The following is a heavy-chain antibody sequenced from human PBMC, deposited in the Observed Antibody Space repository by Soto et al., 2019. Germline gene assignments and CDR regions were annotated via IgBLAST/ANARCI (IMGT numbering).Heavy chain of an antibody. CDR3: AMQFCLLIPCPTTVRRAPLDY. CDR2: ISGSGDGT. V-gene: IGHV3-23*01. J-gene: IGHJ4*02. D-gene: IGHD4-4*01. Sequence: GGSLRLSCAASGFTFSNYAMTWVRQAPGKGLEWVSAISGSGDGTYYGDSLKGQFTIFRDNSNNTVYLQLNSLRAEDTAVYYSAMQFCLLIPCPTTVRRAPLDYWGQEGLVTVSS. CDR1: GFTFSNYA.